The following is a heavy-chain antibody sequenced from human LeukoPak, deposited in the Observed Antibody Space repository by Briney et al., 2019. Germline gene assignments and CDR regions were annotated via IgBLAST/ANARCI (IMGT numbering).Heavy chain of an antibody. Sequence: PSETLSLTCAVYGGSFSGYYWSWIRQPPGKGLEWIGEINHSGSTNYNPSLKSRVTISVDTSKNQFSLKLSFVTAADTAVYYCAESIVGANWGQGTLVTVSS. CDR3: AESIVGAN. CDR2: INHSGST. J-gene: IGHJ4*02. V-gene: IGHV4-34*01. CDR1: GGSFSGYY. D-gene: IGHD1-26*01.